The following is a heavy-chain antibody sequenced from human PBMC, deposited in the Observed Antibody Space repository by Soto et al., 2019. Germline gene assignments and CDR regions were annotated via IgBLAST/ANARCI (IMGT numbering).Heavy chain of an antibody. D-gene: IGHD2-2*01. CDR1: GFTSSDYF. V-gene: IGHV3-11*06. J-gene: IGHJ3*01. CDR2: ISGNSRYT. CDR3: ATKYRERCYVAFDV. Sequence: QVQLVESGGGLVKPGGSLRLSCAASGFTSSDYFMAWIRQAPGKGLEWVASISGNSRYTNFADSVKGRFTMSRDNARNSLYLQMNGLSAEDTAVYYCATKYRERCYVAFDVWGQGTMVTVSS.